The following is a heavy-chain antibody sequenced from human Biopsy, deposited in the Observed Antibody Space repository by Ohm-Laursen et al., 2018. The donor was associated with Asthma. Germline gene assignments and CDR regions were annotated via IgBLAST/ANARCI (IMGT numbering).Heavy chain of an antibody. CDR3: ARCQVGYSSGWSLLLKKIYYSGMDV. V-gene: IGHV1-69*13. CDR1: GGTFSNLA. J-gene: IGHJ6*02. CDR2: IMIVFGTT. D-gene: IGHD6-19*01. Sequence: ASVKVSCKSPGGTFSNLAISWVRQAPGQGLEWLGGIMIVFGTTNYAQKLQGRVTITADESTSTAYMEVTSLRSEDTAIYYCARCQVGYSSGWSLLLKKIYYSGMDVWGQGTAVTVSS.